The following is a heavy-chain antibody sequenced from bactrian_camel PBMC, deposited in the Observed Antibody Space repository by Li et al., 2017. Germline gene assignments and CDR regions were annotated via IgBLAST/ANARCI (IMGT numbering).Heavy chain of an antibody. Sequence: HVQLVESGGGLVQPGGSLRLSCAASGFTFSTYYMSWVRQAPGKGLEWVSTIRDGSNTYYADSVKGQFTISRDNAKNTVYLQMNSLKPEDTAVYYCATGRYTYCSGGYCYTDGARYLEVWGQGTQVTVS. V-gene: IGHV3-2*01. D-gene: IGHD2*01. CDR3: ATGRYTYCSGGYCYTDGARYLEV. CDR2: IRDGSNT. CDR1: GFTFSTYY. J-gene: IGHJ2*01.